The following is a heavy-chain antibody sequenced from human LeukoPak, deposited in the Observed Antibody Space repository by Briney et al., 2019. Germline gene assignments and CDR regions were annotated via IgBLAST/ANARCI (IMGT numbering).Heavy chain of an antibody. CDR2: ISSSGDST. Sequence: GGSLRLSCAASGFTFSSYAMSWVRQAPGKGLEWVSAISSSGDSTYYADSVKGRFTISRDNSKSTLYLQMISLRAEDTAVYYCAKAVTTYYFDYWGQGTLVTVSS. CDR1: GFTFSSYA. CDR3: AKAVTTYYFDY. J-gene: IGHJ4*02. V-gene: IGHV3-23*01. D-gene: IGHD4-11*01.